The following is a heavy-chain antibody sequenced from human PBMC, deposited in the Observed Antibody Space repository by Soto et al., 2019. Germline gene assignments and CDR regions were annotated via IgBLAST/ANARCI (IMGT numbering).Heavy chain of an antibody. Sequence: GESLKISCKGSGYSFSSYWIGWVRQMPGKGLEWMGIIYPGESETRYSSSFQGQVNISADKSINTAYLQWSSLKASDTAMYYCTRGSFYYGSGLNWFDPWGQGTLVTVSS. J-gene: IGHJ5*02. CDR1: GYSFSSYW. V-gene: IGHV5-51*01. CDR2: IYPGESET. D-gene: IGHD3-10*01. CDR3: TRGSFYYGSGLNWFDP.